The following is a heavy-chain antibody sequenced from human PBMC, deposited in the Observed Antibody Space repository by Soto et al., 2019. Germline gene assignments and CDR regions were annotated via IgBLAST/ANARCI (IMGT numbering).Heavy chain of an antibody. D-gene: IGHD2-8*01. CDR1: GYTFTGYY. V-gene: IGHV1-2*04. CDR3: ARRYCTNGVCYKAGMDV. Sequence: ASVKVSCKASGYTFTGYYMHWVRQAPGQGLEWMGWINPNSGGTNYAQKFQGWVTMTRDTSISTAYMELSRQRSDDTAVYYCARRYCTNGVCYKAGMDVWGQGTTVTVSS. CDR2: INPNSGGT. J-gene: IGHJ6*02.